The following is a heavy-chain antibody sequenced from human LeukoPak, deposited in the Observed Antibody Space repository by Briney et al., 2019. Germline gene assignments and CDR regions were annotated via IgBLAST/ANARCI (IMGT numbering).Heavy chain of an antibody. J-gene: IGHJ4*02. Sequence: SETLALTCTVSGGPVSGDCWSWIRQPAGKGPEWIGRIYSGGNSDSNPSFKSRVSLSVDTSKNQVSLRLSSVTAADTAVYYCARERYVSGWHADYWGQGTLVTVSS. CDR2: IYSGGNS. CDR1: GGPVSGDC. D-gene: IGHD6-19*01. V-gene: IGHV4-4*07. CDR3: ARERYVSGWHADY.